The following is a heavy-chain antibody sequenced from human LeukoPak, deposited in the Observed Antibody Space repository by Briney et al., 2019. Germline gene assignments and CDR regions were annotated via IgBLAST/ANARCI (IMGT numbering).Heavy chain of an antibody. J-gene: IGHJ4*02. CDR1: GFTFSSYA. CDR2: ISGSGGST. V-gene: IGHV3-23*01. D-gene: IGHD6-19*01. CDR3: AKQPRQWLVLYYFDY. Sequence: GGSLRLSCAASGFTFSSYAMSWVRQAPGKGLEWVSAISGSGGSTYYADSVKGRFTISRDNSKNTLYLQMNSLRAEDTAVYYCAKQPRQWLVLYYFDYWGQGTLVTVSS.